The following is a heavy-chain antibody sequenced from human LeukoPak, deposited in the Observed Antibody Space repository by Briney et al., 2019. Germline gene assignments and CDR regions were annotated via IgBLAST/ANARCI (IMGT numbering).Heavy chain of an antibody. CDR3: ARSIRWELLRDSYSDY. D-gene: IGHD1-26*01. J-gene: IGHJ4*02. CDR2: IDPNSGGT. Sequence: AASVKVSCKASGYAFTGYYMHWLRQTPGQGLEWMGWIDPNSGGTNYAQKFQGRVTMTRDTPISTAYMELSRLRSDDTAVYYCARSIRWELLRDSYSDYWGQGTLVTVSS. CDR1: GYAFTGYY. V-gene: IGHV1-2*02.